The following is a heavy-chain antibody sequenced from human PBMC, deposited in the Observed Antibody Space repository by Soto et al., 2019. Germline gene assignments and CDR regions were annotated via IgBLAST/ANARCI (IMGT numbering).Heavy chain of an antibody. Sequence: SQTLSLTCAIFGDSVSSKTAAWNWIRQSPSRGLEWLGRTYYRSKWFNDYTVSVKSRISINPDTSKNQFSLQLNSVTPEDTAVYYCARDRGTGMVLIDYWGQGTLVTVSS. V-gene: IGHV6-1*01. CDR3: ARDRGTGMVLIDY. CDR2: TYYRSKWFN. J-gene: IGHJ4*02. CDR1: GDSVSSKTAA. D-gene: IGHD5-18*01.